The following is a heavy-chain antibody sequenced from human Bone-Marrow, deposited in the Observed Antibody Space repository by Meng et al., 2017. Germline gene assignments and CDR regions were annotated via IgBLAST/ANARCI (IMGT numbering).Heavy chain of an antibody. Sequence: ASVKVSCKASGYTFTGYYMHWVRQAPGQGLEWMGRINPNSGGTNYAQKFQGRVTMTRDTSISTAYMELSRLRSDDTAVYYCARAGGYSGYDFILAHAFDIWGQGTMVTVSS. V-gene: IGHV1-2*06. J-gene: IGHJ3*02. CDR1: GYTFTGYY. CDR3: ARAGGYSGYDFILAHAFDI. CDR2: INPNSGGT. D-gene: IGHD5-12*01.